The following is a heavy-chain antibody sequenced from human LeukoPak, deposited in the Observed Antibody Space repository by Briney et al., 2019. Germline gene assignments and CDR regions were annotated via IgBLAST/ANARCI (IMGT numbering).Heavy chain of an antibody. J-gene: IGHJ3*02. CDR2: INHSGST. V-gene: IGHV4-34*01. D-gene: IGHD3-10*01. CDR3: ARRAITMVRGVIRASDI. CDR1: GGSFSGYY. Sequence: PSETLSLTCAVYGGSFSGYYWSWIRQPPGKGLEWIGEINHSGSTNYNPSLKSRVTISVDTSKNQFSLKLSSVTAADTAVYYCARRAITMVRGVIRASDIWGQGTMVTVSS.